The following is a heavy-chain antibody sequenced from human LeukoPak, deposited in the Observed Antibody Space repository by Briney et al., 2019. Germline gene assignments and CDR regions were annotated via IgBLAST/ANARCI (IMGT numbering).Heavy chain of an antibody. J-gene: IGHJ3*02. D-gene: IGHD5-12*01. V-gene: IGHV5-51*01. CDR2: IYPGDSDT. Sequence: GESLKISCKGSGYSFTSYWIGWVRQMPGKGLEWMGIIYPGDSDTRYSPSFQGQVTISADKSISTAYLQWSSLKASDTAMYYCARPVVATTGGGKNAFDIWGQGTMVTVSS. CDR3: ARPVVATTGGGKNAFDI. CDR1: GYSFTSYW.